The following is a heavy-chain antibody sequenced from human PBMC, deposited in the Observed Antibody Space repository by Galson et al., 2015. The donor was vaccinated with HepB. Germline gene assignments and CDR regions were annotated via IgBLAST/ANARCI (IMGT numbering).Heavy chain of an antibody. V-gene: IGHV1-18*03. J-gene: IGHJ4*02. Sequence: SCKASGYTFTTNGISWVRQAPGQGLEWMGWISANSGNTNYARKFQGRITLTRDTSTSIAYVELRSLRSDDMAVYYCARDRDYRFDYWGQGTLVTVSS. CDR3: ARDRDYRFDY. CDR1: GYTFTTNG. CDR2: ISANSGNT. D-gene: IGHD4/OR15-4a*01.